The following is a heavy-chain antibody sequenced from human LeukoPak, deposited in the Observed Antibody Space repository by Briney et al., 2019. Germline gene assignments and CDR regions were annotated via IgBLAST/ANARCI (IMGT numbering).Heavy chain of an antibody. CDR2: IYYSGST. D-gene: IGHD6-13*01. V-gene: IGHV4-39*07. CDR1: GGSISSSSYY. J-gene: IGHJ6*03. CDR3: ARVGSSWYYYYYYYYMDV. Sequence: SETLSLTCTVSGGSISSSSYYWGWIRQPPGKGLEWIGSIYYSGSTYYNPSLKSRVTISVDTSKNQFSLKLSSVTAADTAVYYCARVGSSWYYYYYYYYMDVWGKGTTVTISS.